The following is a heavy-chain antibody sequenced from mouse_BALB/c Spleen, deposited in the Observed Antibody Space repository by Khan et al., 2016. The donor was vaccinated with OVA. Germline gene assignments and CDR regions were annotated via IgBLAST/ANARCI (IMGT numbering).Heavy chain of an antibody. Sequence: QVQLKQSGPGLVQPSQSLSITCTVSGFSLTNYGVHWVRQSPGKGLEWLGVIWSGGITDYNETFISRLSISKDISKSHVFFKMNRLQANDTAIYYCAKNRNGYFDYWGQGTTLTVSS. CDR2: IWSGGIT. D-gene: IGHD1-1*02. J-gene: IGHJ2*01. V-gene: IGHV2-2*02. CDR1: GFSLTNYG. CDR3: AKNRNGYFDY.